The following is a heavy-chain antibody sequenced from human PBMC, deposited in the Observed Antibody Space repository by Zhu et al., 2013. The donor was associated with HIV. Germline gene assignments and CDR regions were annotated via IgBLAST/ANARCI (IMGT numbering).Heavy chain of an antibody. J-gene: IGHJ3*02. CDR2: ISAYNGNT. CDR1: GYTFTSYG. D-gene: IGHD3-22*01. V-gene: IGHV1-18*01. CDR3: ARDRYYYDSSGNTLGTFDI. Sequence: QVQLVQSGAEVKKPGASVKVSCKASGYTFTSYGISWVRQAPGQGLEWMGWISAYNGNTNYAQKPQGRVTMTTDTSTSTAYMELRSLRSDDTAVYYCARDRYYYDSSGNTLGTFDIWGQGTMVTVSS.